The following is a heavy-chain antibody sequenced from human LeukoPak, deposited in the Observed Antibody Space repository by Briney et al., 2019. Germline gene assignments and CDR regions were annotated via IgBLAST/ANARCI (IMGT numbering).Heavy chain of an antibody. J-gene: IGHJ4*02. CDR1: GGSFTAFY. CDR3: ARLPGYSDIDY. D-gene: IGHD5-18*01. Sequence: SETLSLTCSVSGGSFTAFYWSWIRQPPGKGLEWIGEVYHSGTTNYNPSLKSRVTISVDTSKNQFSLKLSSVTAADTAVYYCARLPGYSDIDYWGQGTLVTVSS. CDR2: VYHSGTT. V-gene: IGHV4-34*01.